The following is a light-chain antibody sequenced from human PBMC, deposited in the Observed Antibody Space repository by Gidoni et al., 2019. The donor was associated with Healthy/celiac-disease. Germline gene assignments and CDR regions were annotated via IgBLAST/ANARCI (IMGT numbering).Light chain of an antibody. CDR2: DDN. CDR3: CSYAGTNTPYV. V-gene: IGLV2-23*01. CDR1: SSDVGSFNL. J-gene: IGLJ1*01. Sequence: QSALTQPASVSGSPGQSITISCTGTSSDVGSFNLVSWYQQHPGKAPKLMIYDDNKRPSGVSNRFSGSKSGNTASLTISGLRAEDEADYYCCSYAGTNTPYVFGTGTKVTVL.